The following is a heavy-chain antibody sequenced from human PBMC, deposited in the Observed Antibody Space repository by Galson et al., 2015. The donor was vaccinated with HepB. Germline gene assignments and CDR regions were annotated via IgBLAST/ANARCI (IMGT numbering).Heavy chain of an antibody. J-gene: IGHJ3*02. CDR1: GFTFSSYE. Sequence: SLRLSCAASGFTFSSYEMNWVRQAPGKGLEWVSYISSSGSTIYYADSVKGRFTISRDNAKNSLYLQMNSLRAEDTAVYYCAREPSYDSSGYYYVLHAFDIWR. D-gene: IGHD3-22*01. CDR3: AREPSYDSSGYYYVLHAFDI. V-gene: IGHV3-48*03. CDR2: ISSSGSTI.